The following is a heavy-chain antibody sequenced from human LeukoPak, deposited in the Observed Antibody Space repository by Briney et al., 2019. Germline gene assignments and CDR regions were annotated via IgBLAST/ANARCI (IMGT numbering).Heavy chain of an antibody. D-gene: IGHD5-18*01. J-gene: IGHJ4*02. CDR3: ARMDTAMVVYFDF. Sequence: SETLSPTCTVSGGSIGSSIYYWGWIRQPPGKGLEWIGNIYYSGNTYYNPSLKSRVTISVDTSKNQFSLKLSSVTAADTAVYYCARMDTAMVVYFDFWGQGTLVTVSS. CDR1: GGSIGSSIYY. CDR2: IYYSGNT. V-gene: IGHV4-39*01.